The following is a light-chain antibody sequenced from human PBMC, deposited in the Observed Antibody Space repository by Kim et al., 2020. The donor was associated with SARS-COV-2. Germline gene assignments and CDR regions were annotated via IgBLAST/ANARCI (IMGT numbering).Light chain of an antibody. CDR3: QQPTTFPLT. CDR2: AAS. V-gene: IGKV1-12*01. J-gene: IGKJ4*01. Sequence: ASVGDRVTITCRASHDISTFLAWYQQKPGKAPKLLIYAASYLESGVPSRFSGSGSGTEFTLTISSLQPEDIATYYCQQPTTFPLTFGGGTKVDMK. CDR1: HDISTF.